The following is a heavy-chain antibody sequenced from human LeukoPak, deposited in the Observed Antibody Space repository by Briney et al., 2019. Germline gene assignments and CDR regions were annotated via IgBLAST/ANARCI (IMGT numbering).Heavy chain of an antibody. V-gene: IGHV4-31*03. CDR2: IYYSGST. Sequence: RPSQTLSLTCTVSGGSISSGGYYWSWIRQHPGKGLGWIGYIYYSGSTYYNPSLKSRVTISVDTSKNQFSLKLSSVTAADTAVYYCARGVRSGTDWFDPWGQGTLVTVSS. D-gene: IGHD1-1*01. CDR3: ARGVRSGTDWFDP. J-gene: IGHJ5*02. CDR1: GGSISSGGYY.